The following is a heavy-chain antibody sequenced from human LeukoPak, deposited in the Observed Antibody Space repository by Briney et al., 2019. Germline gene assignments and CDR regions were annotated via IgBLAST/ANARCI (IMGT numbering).Heavy chain of an antibody. Sequence: ASVKVSCKASGGTFSSYAISWVRQAPGQGLEWMGGIIPIFGTANYAQKFQGRVTITADESTSTAYMELSSLRSEDTAVYYCAAAIAAAGKFDIWGQGTMVTVSS. CDR3: AAAIAAAGKFDI. CDR1: GGTFSSYA. CDR2: IIPIFGTA. D-gene: IGHD6-13*01. V-gene: IGHV1-69*13. J-gene: IGHJ3*02.